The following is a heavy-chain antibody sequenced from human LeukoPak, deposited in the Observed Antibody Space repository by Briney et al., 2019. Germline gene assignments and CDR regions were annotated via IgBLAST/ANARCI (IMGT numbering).Heavy chain of an antibody. J-gene: IGHJ4*02. CDR3: ARTDSSSFDY. CDR2: ISSSSSYI. CDR1: GFTFSNYA. D-gene: IGHD6-6*01. V-gene: IGHV3-21*01. Sequence: GGSLRLSCAATGFTFSNYAMNWVRQAPGKGLEWVSSISSSSSYIYYADSVKGRFTISRDNAKNSLYLQMNSLRAEDTAVYYCARTDSSSFDYWGQGTLVTVSS.